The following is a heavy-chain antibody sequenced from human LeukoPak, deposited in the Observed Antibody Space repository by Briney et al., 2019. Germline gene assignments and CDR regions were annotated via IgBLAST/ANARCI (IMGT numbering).Heavy chain of an antibody. Sequence: SVKVSCKASGYTFTSYGISWVRQAPGQGLEWMGGIIPIFGTANYAQKFQGRVTITADESTSTAYMELSSLRSEDTAVYYCTKSLSILWWFDYWGQGTLVTVSS. CDR1: GYTFTSYG. CDR2: IIPIFGTA. J-gene: IGHJ4*02. CDR3: TKSLSILWWFDY. V-gene: IGHV1-69*13. D-gene: IGHD2-21*01.